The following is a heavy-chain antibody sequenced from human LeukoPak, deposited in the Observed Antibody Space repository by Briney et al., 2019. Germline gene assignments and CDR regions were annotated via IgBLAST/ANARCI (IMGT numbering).Heavy chain of an antibody. D-gene: IGHD2-2*01. CDR2: ISYDGSNK. CDR3: ARLRIQSGGCSSTSCPSYMDV. CDR1: GFTFSSYA. V-gene: IGHV3-30*01. J-gene: IGHJ6*03. Sequence: GGSLRLSCAASGFTFSSYAMHWVRQAPGKGLEWVAVISYDGSNKYYADSVKGRFTISRDNSKNTLYLQMNSLRAEDTAVYYCARLRIQSGGCSSTSCPSYMDVWGKGTTVTVS.